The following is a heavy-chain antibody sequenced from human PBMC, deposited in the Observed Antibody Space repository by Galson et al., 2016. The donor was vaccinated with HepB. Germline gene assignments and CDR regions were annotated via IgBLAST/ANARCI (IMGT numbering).Heavy chain of an antibody. CDR2: ISSSGSYNT. CDR3: ARAASELDY. J-gene: IGHJ4*02. D-gene: IGHD6-19*01. Sequence: SLRLSCAASGFSFSDYYMTWIRQAPGKGLEWVSYISSSGSYNTNYADSVKGRFTISRDNAKNSLYLQMDSLRGEDTAVYYCARAASELDYWGQGTLVTVSS. V-gene: IGHV3-11*05. CDR1: GFSFSDYY.